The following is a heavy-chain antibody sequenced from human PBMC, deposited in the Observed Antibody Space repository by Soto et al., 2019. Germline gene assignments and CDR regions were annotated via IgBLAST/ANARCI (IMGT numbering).Heavy chain of an antibody. CDR2: IYYRGSI. CDR1: GDSNSISGYF. Sequence: QVQLQESGPGRVEPSQTLSLTCFVSGDSNSISGYFWNWIRQRPGKGLEWIGSIYYRGSIYYNPSLKSRLTMSVDTTKNQFSLKLKSVTAADTAVYYCARRRRLPSALYYFDNWGQGALVTVSS. V-gene: IGHV4-31*03. D-gene: IGHD5-18*01. CDR3: ARRRRLPSALYYFDN. J-gene: IGHJ4*02.